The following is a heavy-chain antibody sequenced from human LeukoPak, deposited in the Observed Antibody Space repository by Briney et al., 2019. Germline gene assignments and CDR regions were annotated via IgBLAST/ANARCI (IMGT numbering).Heavy chain of an antibody. V-gene: IGHV1-2*06. J-gene: IGHJ3*02. CDR3: ARLRRTMTETDAFDI. CDR1: GYTFTGYY. CDR2: INPNSGGT. Sequence: ASVKVSCKASGYTFTGYYMHWVRQAPGQGLEWMGRINPNSGGTNYAQKFQGRVTMTRDTSISTAYMELSRLRSDDTAVYYCARLRRTMTETDAFDIWGQGTMVTVSS. D-gene: IGHD3-22*01.